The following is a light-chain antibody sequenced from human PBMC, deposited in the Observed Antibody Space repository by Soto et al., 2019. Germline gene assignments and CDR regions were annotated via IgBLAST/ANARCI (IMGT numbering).Light chain of an antibody. Sequence: DGVMTQSPLSLPVTLGQAASISCRSSQSLVFSNGDIHLNWYQQRPGQAPRRLIYKTSDRDPGVPVRFSGSGSGTDFTLEISRVEAEDVGVYYCMQGRDWPPTFGQGTKVEIK. CDR1: QSLVFSNGDIH. CDR3: MQGRDWPPT. CDR2: KTS. J-gene: IGKJ1*01. V-gene: IGKV2-30*01.